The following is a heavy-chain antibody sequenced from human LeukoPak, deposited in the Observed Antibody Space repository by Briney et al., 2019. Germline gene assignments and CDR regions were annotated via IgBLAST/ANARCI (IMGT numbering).Heavy chain of an antibody. CDR2: MYTSGTT. V-gene: IGHV4-4*07. CDR3: AAVRRYYSGSGSRDDY. J-gene: IGHJ4*02. Sequence: SETLSLTCTVSGGSISSYYWSWIRQPAGKGLEWIGRMYTSGTTNYNPSLKSRVTISIDTSKNQFSLKLSSVTAADTAVYYCAAVRRYYSGSGSRDDYWGQGTLVTVSS. D-gene: IGHD3-10*01. CDR1: GGSISSYY.